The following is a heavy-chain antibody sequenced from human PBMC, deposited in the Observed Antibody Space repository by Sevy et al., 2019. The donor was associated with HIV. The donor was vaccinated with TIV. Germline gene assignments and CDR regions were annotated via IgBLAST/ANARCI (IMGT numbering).Heavy chain of an antibody. D-gene: IGHD3-16*02. CDR2: IFTSGST. CDR1: GGSISNYY. V-gene: IGHV4-4*07. Sequence: SETLSLTCTVSGGSISNYYWIWIRQPAGKGLEWIGRIFTSGSTNYNPSLKSRVTMSIDTSKNQFFLRLSSVTAADTAVYYCARVEWELSGHAFDIWGQGTMVTVSS. J-gene: IGHJ3*02. CDR3: ARVEWELSGHAFDI.